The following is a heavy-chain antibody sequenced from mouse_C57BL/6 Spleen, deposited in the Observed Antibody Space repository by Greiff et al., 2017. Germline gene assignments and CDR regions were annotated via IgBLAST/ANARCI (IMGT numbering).Heavy chain of an antibody. CDR1: GYTFTDYE. CDR2: IDPETGGT. CDR3: TRYYGSSY. Sequence: QVQLQQSGAELVRPGASVTLSCKASGYTFTDYEMHWVKQTPVHGLEWIGAIDPETGGTAYNQKFKGKVILTADKSSSTAYMELRSLTSEDSAVYYCTRYYGSSYWGQGTTLTVSS. J-gene: IGHJ2*01. V-gene: IGHV1-15*01. D-gene: IGHD1-1*01.